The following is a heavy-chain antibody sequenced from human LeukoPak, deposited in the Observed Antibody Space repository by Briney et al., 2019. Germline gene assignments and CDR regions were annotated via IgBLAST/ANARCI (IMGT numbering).Heavy chain of an antibody. CDR2: IKPDGSSI. J-gene: IGHJ4*02. CDR1: GFTFSHFW. Sequence: GGSLRLSCAASGFTFSHFWMHWVRQVPGKGLVWVSRIKPDGSSISYVDSVKGRFTISRDNAKNTLYLQMNSLRAEDTAVYYCATLYGGSTDYWGQGTLVTVSS. CDR3: ATLYGGSTDY. D-gene: IGHD4-23*01. V-gene: IGHV3-74*01.